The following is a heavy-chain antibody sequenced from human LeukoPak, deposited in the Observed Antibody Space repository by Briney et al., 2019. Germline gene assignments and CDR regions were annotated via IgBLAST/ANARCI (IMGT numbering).Heavy chain of an antibody. J-gene: IGHJ5*01. CDR1: GFTFSNYW. V-gene: IGHV3-7*01. Sequence: PGGSLRLSCIASGFTFSNYWMSWVRQAPGKGLEWVASIKEDGSDKYHVDSVKGRFTISRDNTKNSLFVQMSSLRAEDTAVYYCARLKDAVTIFDCWGQGILVTVSS. CDR2: IKEDGSDK. D-gene: IGHD4-17*01. CDR3: ARLKDAVTIFDC.